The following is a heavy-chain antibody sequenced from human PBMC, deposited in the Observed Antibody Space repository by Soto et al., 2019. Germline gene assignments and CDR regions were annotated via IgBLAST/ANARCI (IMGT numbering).Heavy chain of an antibody. D-gene: IGHD3-9*01. V-gene: IGHV4-39*01. CDR1: GGSISSSDYS. J-gene: IGHJ6*02. CDR2: ISYSGST. Sequence: QLQLQESGPGLVKPSETLSLTCTVSGGSISSSDYSWGWIRQPPGKGLEWIGSISYSGSTYYNPSFKSRVTISIDTSKYQFSLKLNSVTAADTAVYYCTRRRYFGGQPHGMDVWGQGTTVTVSS. CDR3: TRRRYFGGQPHGMDV.